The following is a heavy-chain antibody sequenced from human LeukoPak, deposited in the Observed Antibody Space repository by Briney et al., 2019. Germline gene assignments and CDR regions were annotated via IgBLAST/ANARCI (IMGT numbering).Heavy chain of an antibody. CDR2: ISSSSSYI. D-gene: IGHD1-26*01. CDR3: AVDSGIVTGSVY. J-gene: IGHJ4*02. Sequence: GGSLRLSCAASGFTFSSYSMNWVRQAPGKGLEWVSSISSSSSYIYYADSVKGRFTISRDNAKNSLYLQMNSLRAEDTAVYYCAVDSGIVTGSVYWGQGTLVTVSS. CDR1: GFTFSSYS. V-gene: IGHV3-21*01.